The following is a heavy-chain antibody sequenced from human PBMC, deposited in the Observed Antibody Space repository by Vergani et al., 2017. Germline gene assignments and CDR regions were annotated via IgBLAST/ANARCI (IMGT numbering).Heavy chain of an antibody. CDR2: ISYDGSNK. CDR3: TTSSSADSGVAAYYYYYMDV. D-gene: IGHD6-6*01. CDR1: GFTFSSYA. Sequence: QVQLVESGGGVVQPGRSLRLSCAASGFTFSSYAMHWVRQAPGKGLEWVAVISYDGSNKYYADSVKGRFTISRDNSKNTLYLQMNSLRAEDTAVYYCTTSSSADSGVAAYYYYYMDVWGKGTTVTVSS. J-gene: IGHJ6*03. V-gene: IGHV3-30-3*01.